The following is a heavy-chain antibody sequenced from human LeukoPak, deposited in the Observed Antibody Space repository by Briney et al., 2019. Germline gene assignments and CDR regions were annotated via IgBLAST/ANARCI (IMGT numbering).Heavy chain of an antibody. CDR2: ISSSGSTI. CDR3: ARDGLGRYYYDSSGYYFDY. CDR1: GFTFSDYY. J-gene: IGHJ4*02. V-gene: IGHV3-11*01. Sequence: GGSLRLSCAASGFTFSDYYMSWVRQAPGKGLEWVSYISSSGSTIYYADSVKGRFTISRDNAKDSLYLQMNSLRAEDTAVYYCARDGLGRYYYDSSGYYFDYWGQGTLVTVSS. D-gene: IGHD3-22*01.